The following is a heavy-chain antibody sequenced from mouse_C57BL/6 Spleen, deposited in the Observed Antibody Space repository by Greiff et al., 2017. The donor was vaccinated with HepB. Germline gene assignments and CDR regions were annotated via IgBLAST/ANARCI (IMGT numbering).Heavy chain of an antibody. V-gene: IGHV14-2*01. J-gene: IGHJ3*01. D-gene: IGHD1-1*01. Sequence: EVKLQESGAELVKPGASVKLSCTASGFNIKDYYMHRVKQRTEQGLEWIGRIDPEDGETKYAPKFQGKATITADTSSNTAYLQLSSLTSEDTAVYYCARDGSSYKFAYWGQGTLVTVSA. CDR2: IDPEDGET. CDR1: GFNIKDYY. CDR3: ARDGSSYKFAY.